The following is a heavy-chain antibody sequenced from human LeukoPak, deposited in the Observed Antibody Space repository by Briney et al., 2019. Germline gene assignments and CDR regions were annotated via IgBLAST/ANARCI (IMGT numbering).Heavy chain of an antibody. D-gene: IGHD6-13*01. J-gene: IGHJ5*02. CDR1: GFPFSDFA. Sequence: GGPLSLSCAVSGFPFSDFAMSWVRQAPGKGLEWVSSISSSSSYIYYADSVKGRFTISRDNAKNSLYLQMNSLRAEDTAVYYCARDIAAAVNWFDPWGQGTLVTASS. V-gene: IGHV3-21*01. CDR3: ARDIAAAVNWFDP. CDR2: ISSSSSYI.